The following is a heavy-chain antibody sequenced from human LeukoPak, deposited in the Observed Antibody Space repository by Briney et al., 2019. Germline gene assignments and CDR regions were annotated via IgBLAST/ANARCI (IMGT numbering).Heavy chain of an antibody. D-gene: IGHD6-13*01. Sequence: SSETLSLTRAVYGGSFSGYYWSWIRQPPGKGLEWIGEINHSGSTNYNPSLKSRVTISVDTSKNQFSLKLSSVTAADTAVYYCARGRGGSGAAAGTRWFDPWGQGTLVTVSS. CDR2: INHSGST. CDR1: GGSFSGYY. V-gene: IGHV4-34*01. J-gene: IGHJ5*02. CDR3: ARGRGGSGAAAGTRWFDP.